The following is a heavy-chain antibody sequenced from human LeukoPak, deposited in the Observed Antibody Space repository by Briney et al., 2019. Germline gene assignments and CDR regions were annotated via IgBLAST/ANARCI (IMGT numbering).Heavy chain of an antibody. D-gene: IGHD3-22*01. J-gene: IGHJ6*04. CDR3: ARVTAPYYYDSSGYYPPDV. CDR2: INWNGGST. Sequence: GGSLRLSCAASGFTFDDYGMSWVRQAPGKGLEWVSGINWNGGSTGYADSVKGRFTISRDNAKNSLYLQMNSLRAEDTALYYCARVTAPYYYDSSGYYPPDVWGKGTTVTVSS. V-gene: IGHV3-20*04. CDR1: GFTFDDYG.